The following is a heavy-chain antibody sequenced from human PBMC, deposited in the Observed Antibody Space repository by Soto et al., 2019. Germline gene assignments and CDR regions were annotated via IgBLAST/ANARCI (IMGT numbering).Heavy chain of an antibody. CDR1: GLSLSTAKLG. V-gene: IGHV2-26*01. CDR3: ALIKDCSRTDCFLASFDP. CDR2: IFSNDDK. D-gene: IGHD2-2*01. Sequence: SGPTLVNPTETLTLTCTVSGLSLSTAKLGVSWIRQPPGEALEWLAHIFSNDDKSYSTSLDRRLTISKDTSKSQVVLTMTNLDPVDSGTYYCALIKDCSRTDCFLASFDPWGQGTLVTVSS. J-gene: IGHJ5*02.